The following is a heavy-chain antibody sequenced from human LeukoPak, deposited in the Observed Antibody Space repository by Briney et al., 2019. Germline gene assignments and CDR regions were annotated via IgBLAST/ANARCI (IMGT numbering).Heavy chain of an antibody. CDR3: VKEGPLRRTDFDF. V-gene: IGHV3-23*01. CDR1: GFTFSSCA. J-gene: IGHJ4*02. CDR2: ISGGGDET. Sequence: GGSLRLSCSASGFTFSSCAMSWVRQTPGKGLEWVSGISGGGDETYYADSVKGRFTISRDNSKSTLYLQMNSLRAEDTAVYYSVKEGPLRRTDFDFWAQGTLVTVSS.